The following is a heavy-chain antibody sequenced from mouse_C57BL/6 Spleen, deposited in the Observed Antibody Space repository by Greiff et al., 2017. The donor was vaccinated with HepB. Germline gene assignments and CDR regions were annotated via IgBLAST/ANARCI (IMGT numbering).Heavy chain of an antibody. CDR3: ARATTVVGPFDY. CDR1: GYAFSSSW. Sequence: VKLMESGPELVKPGASVKISCKASGYAFSSSWMNWVKQRPGKGLEWIGRIYPGDGDTNYNGKFKGKATLTADKSSSTAYMQLSSLTSEDSAVYFCARATTVVGPFDYWGQGTTLTVSS. D-gene: IGHD1-1*01. CDR2: IYPGDGDT. J-gene: IGHJ2*01. V-gene: IGHV1-82*01.